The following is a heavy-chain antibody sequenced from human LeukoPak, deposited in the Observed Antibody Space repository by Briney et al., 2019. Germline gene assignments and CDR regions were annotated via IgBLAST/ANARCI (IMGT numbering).Heavy chain of an antibody. CDR2: IYSGGST. D-gene: IGHD1-1*01. V-gene: IGHV3-53*01. Sequence: GGSLRLSCAASGFTVSSNYMSWVRQAPGKGLEWVSVIYSGGSTYYADSVKGRFTISRDNSKNTLYLQMNSLRAEDTAVYYCATGTGTRAYDAFDIWGQGTMVTVSS. CDR1: GFTVSSNY. CDR3: ATGTGTRAYDAFDI. J-gene: IGHJ3*02.